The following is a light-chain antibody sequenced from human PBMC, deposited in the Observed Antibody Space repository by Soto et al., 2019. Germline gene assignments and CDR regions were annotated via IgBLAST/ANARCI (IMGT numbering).Light chain of an antibody. Sequence: EILLTQSPATLSLSPGERATLSCRASQSVSSYLGWYQQKPGQAPRLLIYDASKRATGIPARFSGSGSGTDFTLTISSLEPEDFVVYFCQQRSNWPCTFGQGTRLEIK. CDR3: QQRSNWPCT. J-gene: IGKJ5*01. CDR2: DAS. V-gene: IGKV3-11*01. CDR1: QSVSSY.